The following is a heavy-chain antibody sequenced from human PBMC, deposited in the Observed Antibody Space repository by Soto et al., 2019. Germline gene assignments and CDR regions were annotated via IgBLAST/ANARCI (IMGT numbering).Heavy chain of an antibody. V-gene: IGHV1-69*01. J-gene: IGHJ6*02. CDR3: ARAVDYYGSGSYTYGMDV. D-gene: IGHD3-10*01. CDR2: IIPIFGTA. CDR1: GGTFSSYA. Sequence: QVQLVQSGAEVKKPGSSVKVSCKASGGTFSSYAISWVRQAPGQGLEWMGGIIPIFGTANYAQKFQGRVTIIADESTSTAYMELSSLRSEDTAVYYCARAVDYYGSGSYTYGMDVWGQGTTVTVSS.